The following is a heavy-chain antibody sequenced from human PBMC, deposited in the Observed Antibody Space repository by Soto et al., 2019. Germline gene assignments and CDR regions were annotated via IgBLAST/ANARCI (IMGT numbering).Heavy chain of an antibody. CDR2: IYYSGST. CDR1: GGSIRSYY. J-gene: IGHJ4*02. CDR3: TSVGGYYGDYPKSDY. V-gene: IGHV4-59*01. Sequence: SETLSLTCIVSGGSIRSYYWSWIRQPPGKGLEWIGNIYYSGSTNYNPSRKSRVSISVDTSKNQFSLKLSSATAADTAVYYCTSVGGYYGDYPKSDYWGQGALVTVPS. D-gene: IGHD4-17*01.